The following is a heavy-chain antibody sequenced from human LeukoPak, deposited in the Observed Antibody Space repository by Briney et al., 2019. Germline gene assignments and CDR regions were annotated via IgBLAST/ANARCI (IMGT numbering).Heavy chain of an antibody. CDR2: ITNNGGTS. CDR3: VKVSSTVGATYFDY. CDR1: GFTFSSYA. D-gene: IGHD1-26*01. J-gene: IGHJ4*02. Sequence: GGSLRLSCSASGFTFSSYAMHWVRQAPGKGLDYISGITNNGGTSYHADSVKGRFTISRDNSKNTLYLQMSSLRAEDTAVYYCVKVSSTVGATYFDYWGQGTPVTVSS. V-gene: IGHV3-64D*06.